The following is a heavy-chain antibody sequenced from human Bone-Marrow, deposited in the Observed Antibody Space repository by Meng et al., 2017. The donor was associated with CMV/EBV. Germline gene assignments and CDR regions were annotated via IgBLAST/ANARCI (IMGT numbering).Heavy chain of an antibody. D-gene: IGHD6-19*01. CDR1: GFTFSDYY. CDR2: VNSKNEAT. V-gene: IGHV1-2*02. J-gene: IGHJ4*02. CDR3: VRSSGWSLFDY. Sequence: VQLVQFGAEMKKPGASVTASCTTSGFTFSDYYIHWVRQAPGQWLEWMGWVNSKNEATNYARKFQGRVSMTRDTSISTAHMELSRLMSDDTAVYYCVRSSGWSLFDYWGQGTLVTVSS.